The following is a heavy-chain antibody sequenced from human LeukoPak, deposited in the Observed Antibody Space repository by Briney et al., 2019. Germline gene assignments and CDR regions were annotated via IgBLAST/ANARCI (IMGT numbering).Heavy chain of an antibody. J-gene: IGHJ1*01. CDR1: GGSISSSSYY. CDR2: IYYSGST. CDR3: ASYDYYDSSFQH. D-gene: IGHD3-22*01. V-gene: IGHV4-39*01. Sequence: SETLSLTCTVSGGSISSSSYYWGWIRQPPGKGLEWIGSIYYSGSTNYNPSLKSRVTISVDTSKNQFSLKLSSVTAADTAVYYCASYDYYDSSFQHWGQGTLVTVSS.